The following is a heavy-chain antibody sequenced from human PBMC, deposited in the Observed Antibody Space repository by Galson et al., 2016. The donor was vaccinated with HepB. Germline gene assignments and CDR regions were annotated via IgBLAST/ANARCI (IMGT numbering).Heavy chain of an antibody. CDR2: INPGTGGT. Sequence: SVKVSCKASGYTFAGYYIHWVRQAPGQGLEWIGWINPGTGGTNYAQKFQGRVTMTRDTSISTAYLELSRLTSDDTAVYYCARGDDYSNLSYRWGRGTLVPVSS. CDR1: GYTFAGYY. J-gene: IGHJ2*01. V-gene: IGHV1-2*02. D-gene: IGHD4-11*01. CDR3: ARGDDYSNLSYR.